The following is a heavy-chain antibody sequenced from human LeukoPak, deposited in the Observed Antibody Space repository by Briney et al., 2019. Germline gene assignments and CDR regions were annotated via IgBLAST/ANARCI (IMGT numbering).Heavy chain of an antibody. Sequence: PGGSLRLSCAASGFTFSSYWMSWVRQAPGKGLEWVANIKQDGSEKYYVDSVKGRFTISRDNAKNSLYLQMNSLRPEDTAVYYCARDGLYDFWSGGGPSWGQGTLVTVSS. CDR1: GFTFSSYW. D-gene: IGHD3-3*01. V-gene: IGHV3-7*01. J-gene: IGHJ5*02. CDR2: IKQDGSEK. CDR3: ARDGLYDFWSGGGPS.